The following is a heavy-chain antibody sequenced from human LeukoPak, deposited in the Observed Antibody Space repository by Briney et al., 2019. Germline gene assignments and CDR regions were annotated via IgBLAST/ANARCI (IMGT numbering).Heavy chain of an antibody. CDR3: ARDQRGFSYSKYYFDY. Sequence: GGSLRLSCAASGFSFSSYGMHWVRQAPGKGLEWVAVIWYDGTNKCYADSVKGRFTISRDNSKNTLYLQMNSLRAEDTAVYYCARDQRGFSYSKYYFDYWGQGTLVTVSS. J-gene: IGHJ4*02. D-gene: IGHD5-18*01. V-gene: IGHV3-33*01. CDR2: IWYDGTNK. CDR1: GFSFSSYG.